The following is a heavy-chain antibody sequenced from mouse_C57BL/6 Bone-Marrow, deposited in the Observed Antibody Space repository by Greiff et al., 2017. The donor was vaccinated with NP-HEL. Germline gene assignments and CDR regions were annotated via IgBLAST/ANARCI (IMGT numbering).Heavy chain of an antibody. Sequence: VQLQQSGAELARPGASVKLSCKASGYTFTSYGISWVKQRTGQGLEWIGEIYPRSGNTYYNEKFKGKAKLTADKSSSTAYMELRSLTSEDSAVYFCARDRRFAYWGQGTLVTVSA. J-gene: IGHJ3*01. CDR3: ARDRRFAY. CDR2: IYPRSGNT. V-gene: IGHV1-81*01. CDR1: GYTFTSYG.